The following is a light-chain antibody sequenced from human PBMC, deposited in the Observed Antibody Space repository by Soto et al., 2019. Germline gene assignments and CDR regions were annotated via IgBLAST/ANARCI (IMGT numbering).Light chain of an antibody. CDR3: CSYAGSPYV. CDR1: SSDVGRYNY. J-gene: IGLJ1*01. V-gene: IGLV2-11*01. Sequence: QSVLTQPRSVPGSPGQSVTISCTGTSSDVGRYNYVSWYQHHPGKAPKLMIYDVSTRPSGVPDRFSGSKSGTTASLPISGLQAEDEADYYCCSYAGSPYVFGTGTKVTVL. CDR2: DVS.